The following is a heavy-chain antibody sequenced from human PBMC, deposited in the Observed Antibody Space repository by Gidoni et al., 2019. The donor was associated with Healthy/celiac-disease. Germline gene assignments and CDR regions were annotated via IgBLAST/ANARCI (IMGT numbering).Heavy chain of an antibody. D-gene: IGHD3-22*01. CDR3: ARGDYYDSSGYYPLFGY. Sequence: QVQLVESGGGVVQPGRSLRLSCAASGFTFSSYAMHWVRQAPGKGLEWVAVISYDGSNKYYADSVKGRFTISRDKSKNTLYLQMNSLRAEDTAVYYCARGDYYDSSGYYPLFGYWGQGTLVTVSS. CDR1: GFTFSSYA. V-gene: IGHV3-30*16. J-gene: IGHJ4*02. CDR2: ISYDGSNK.